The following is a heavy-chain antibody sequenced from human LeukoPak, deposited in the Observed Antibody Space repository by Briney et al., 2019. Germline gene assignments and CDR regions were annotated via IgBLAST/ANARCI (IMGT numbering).Heavy chain of an antibody. CDR2: IYYSGST. J-gene: IGHJ4*02. D-gene: IGHD2-21*02. CDR1: GGSISSYY. CDR3: ASSYCGGDCYSFAFYYFDY. V-gene: IGHV4-59*08. Sequence: KASETLSLTCTVSGGSISSYYWSWIRQPPGKGLEWIGYIYYSGSTNYNPSLKSRVTISVDTSKNQFSLKLSSVTAADTAVYYCASSYCGGDCYSFAFYYFDYWGQGTLVTVSS.